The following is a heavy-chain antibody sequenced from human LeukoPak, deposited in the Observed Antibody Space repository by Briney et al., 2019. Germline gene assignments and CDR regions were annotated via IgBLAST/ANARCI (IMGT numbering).Heavy chain of an antibody. J-gene: IGHJ5*02. CDR1: GSRFTSYW. D-gene: IGHD2-15*01. CDR3: ALGILGYCSGGSCYSVWGWFDP. CDR2: IYPGDSDT. V-gene: IGHV5-51*01. Sequence: PGESLQISCQGSGSRFTSYWIGWVRQVPGKGLEWMGIIYPGDSDTRYSPSFQGQVTISADKSISTAYLQWSSLKASDTAMYYCALGILGYCSGGSCYSVWGWFDPWGQGTLVIVSS.